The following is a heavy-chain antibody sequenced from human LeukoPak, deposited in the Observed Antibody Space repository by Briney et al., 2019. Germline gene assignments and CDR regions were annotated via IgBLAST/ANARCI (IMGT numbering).Heavy chain of an antibody. D-gene: IGHD6-19*01. V-gene: IGHV3-23*01. CDR1: GFTFSSYA. Sequence: GGSLRLSCAASGFTFSSYAVSWVRQAPGKGLEWVSAISGSGGGTYYADLVKGRFTISRDNSKNTLYLQMNSLSTEDTAVYYCAKTTTGYSSGRYPGWPVDYWGQGTLVTVSS. CDR3: AKTTTGYSSGRYPGWPVDY. CDR2: ISGSGGGT. J-gene: IGHJ4*02.